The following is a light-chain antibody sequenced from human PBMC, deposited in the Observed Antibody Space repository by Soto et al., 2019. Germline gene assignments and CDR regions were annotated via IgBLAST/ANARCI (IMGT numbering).Light chain of an antibody. V-gene: IGKV3-20*01. CDR1: QSVRDSY. J-gene: IGKJ1*01. CDR3: QQYGRSPPT. CDR2: GAS. Sequence: EIVLTQSPGTLSLSPGGRDYLXRRPSQSVRDSYLAWYQQKPGQAPRLLIYGASSRASGVPDRFSGSGSGTDFTLTISRLEPEDFAVYCCQQYGRSPPTFGQGTKVDIK.